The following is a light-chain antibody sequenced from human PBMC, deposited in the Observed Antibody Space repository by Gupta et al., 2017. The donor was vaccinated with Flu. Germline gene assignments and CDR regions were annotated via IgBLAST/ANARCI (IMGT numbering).Light chain of an antibody. CDR2: VNN. Sequence: SVPTPPPSVSAAPGERVIFSCTRTSSNIGAGYDVHWYQQLPGTAPKLLIYVNNNRPSGVPDRFSGSKSGTSGSLAITGLQAEDEADYYCQSYDSSLSAWVFGGGTKLTVL. CDR1: SSNIGAGYD. J-gene: IGLJ3*02. V-gene: IGLV1-40*01. CDR3: QSYDSSLSAWV.